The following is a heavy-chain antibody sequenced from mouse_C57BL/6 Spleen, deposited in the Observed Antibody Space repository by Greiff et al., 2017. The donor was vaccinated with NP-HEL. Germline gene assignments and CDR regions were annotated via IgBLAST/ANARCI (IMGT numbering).Heavy chain of an antibody. Sequence: VQLQQSGPELVKPGASVKISCKASGYAFSSSWMNWVKQRPGKGLEWIGRIYPGDGDTNYNGKFKGKATLTADKSSSTAYMQLSSLTSEDSAVYFCARSYYDLAWFAYWGQGTLVTVSA. CDR2: IYPGDGDT. D-gene: IGHD2-10*01. J-gene: IGHJ3*01. V-gene: IGHV1-82*01. CDR3: ARSYYDLAWFAY. CDR1: GYAFSSSW.